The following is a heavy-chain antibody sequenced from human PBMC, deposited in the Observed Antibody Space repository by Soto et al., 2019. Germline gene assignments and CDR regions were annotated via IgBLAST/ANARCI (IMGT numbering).Heavy chain of an antibody. Sequence: EVQLLESGGGLVQPGGSLSLSCAASGFTFSSYAMSWVRQAPGKGLEWVSGISGSGGSTNYADSVKGRFTISRDNSKNTLYLQMNSLRAEETAVYYCAKDQRWELPHYLDYWGQGTLVTVSS. V-gene: IGHV3-23*01. J-gene: IGHJ4*02. CDR1: GFTFSSYA. CDR3: AKDQRWELPHYLDY. D-gene: IGHD1-26*01. CDR2: ISGSGGST.